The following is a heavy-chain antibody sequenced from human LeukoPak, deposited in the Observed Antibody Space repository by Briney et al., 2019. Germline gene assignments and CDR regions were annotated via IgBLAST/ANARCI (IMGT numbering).Heavy chain of an antibody. CDR3: ARGMVRGGNVDAFDI. D-gene: IGHD3-10*01. CDR2: INPNSGGT. V-gene: IGHV1-2*02. Sequence: AASVKVSCKASGYTFTGYYMHWVRQAPGQGLEWMGWINPNSGGTNYAQKFQGRVTMTRDTSISTAYMELSRLRSDDTAVYYCARGMVRGGNVDAFDIWGQGTMVTVSS. CDR1: GYTFTGYY. J-gene: IGHJ3*02.